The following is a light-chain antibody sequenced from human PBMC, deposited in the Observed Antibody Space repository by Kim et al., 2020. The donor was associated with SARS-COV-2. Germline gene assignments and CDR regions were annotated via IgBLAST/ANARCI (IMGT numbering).Light chain of an antibody. J-gene: IGLJ2*01. V-gene: IGLV2-8*01. Sequence: QSVLTQPPSASGSPGQSVTISCTGTSSDVGGHNYVCWYRQHPGKAPKLLIFEVNKRPFGVPDRFSGSKSGNTASLTVSGLQAEDEADYYCSSYTNTNNLVFGGGTQLTVL. CDR2: EVN. CDR3: SSYTNTNNLV. CDR1: SSDVGGHNY.